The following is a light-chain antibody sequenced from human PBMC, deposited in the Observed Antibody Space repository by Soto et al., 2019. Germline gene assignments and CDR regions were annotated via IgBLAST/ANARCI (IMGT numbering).Light chain of an antibody. Sequence: QSALTQPGSVSVAPGQSIAISCTGTSSDVCAYNYVSWYQQHPGKAPKFLIYDVSNRPSGVSNRFSGSKSGNSAFLTISGLQAEDEGDYYCTSYTISSTWVFGGGTQLTVL. CDR1: SSDVCAYNY. V-gene: IGLV2-14*01. CDR2: DVS. J-gene: IGLJ3*02. CDR3: TSYTISSTWV.